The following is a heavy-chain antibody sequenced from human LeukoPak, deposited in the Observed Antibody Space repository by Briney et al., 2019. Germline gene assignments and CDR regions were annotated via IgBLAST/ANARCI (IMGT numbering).Heavy chain of an antibody. Sequence: GGSLRLPCVASGFSFSLYSMKWVHQAPGKGLEWVSYISDTSAMYYADSVRGRFTISRDNAKNSLFLQMNSLRVEDTGVYYCARDGGYSGYDADCWGQGTLVTVSS. CDR2: ISDTSAM. V-gene: IGHV3-48*01. CDR1: GFSFSLYS. CDR3: ARDGGYSGYDADC. J-gene: IGHJ4*02. D-gene: IGHD5-12*01.